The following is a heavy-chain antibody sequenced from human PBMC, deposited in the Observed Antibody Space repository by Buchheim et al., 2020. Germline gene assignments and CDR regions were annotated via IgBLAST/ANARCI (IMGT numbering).Heavy chain of an antibody. CDR3: ARSRTAGTYYFDY. D-gene: IGHD6-19*01. V-gene: IGHV3-48*01. CDR1: GFSFSSYT. J-gene: IGHJ4*02. CDR2: NGSAGSAK. Sequence: EVQLVESGGGLVQPGGSLRLSCAASGFSFSSYTTNWVRQAPGKGLEWVSYNGSAGSAKYYADSVKGRFTISRDNANNSLYLPMNSLRVEDTSVYYCARSRTAGTYYFDYWGQGAL.